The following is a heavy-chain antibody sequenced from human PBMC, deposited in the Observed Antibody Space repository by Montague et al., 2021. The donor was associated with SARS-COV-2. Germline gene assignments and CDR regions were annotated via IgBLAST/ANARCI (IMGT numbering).Heavy chain of an antibody. CDR2: INHSGST. J-gene: IGHJ4*02. CDR1: GGSFSGYD. Sequence: SETLSLTCAVYGGSFSGYDWSWIRQSPGKGLEWIGEINHSGSTNYNPSLQSRVTVSVDTSKNQFSLKLSSATAADTAAYYCARGRVGITVITVVFTGGVCDFDYWGRGTLVTVSS. CDR3: ARGRVGITVITVVFTGGVCDFDY. V-gene: IGHV4-34*01. D-gene: IGHD3-22*01.